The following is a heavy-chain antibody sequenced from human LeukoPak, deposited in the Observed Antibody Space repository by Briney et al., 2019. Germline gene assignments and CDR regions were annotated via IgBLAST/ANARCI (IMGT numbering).Heavy chain of an antibody. CDR1: GFTFSSYG. D-gene: IGHD1-26*01. Sequence: TGGSLRLSCAASGFTFSSYGMHWVRQAPGKGLEWVAVIWYDGSNKYYADSVEGRFTISRDNSKNTLYLQMNSLRAEDTAVYYCARVSGEYYYYGMDVWGQGTTVTVSS. V-gene: IGHV3-33*01. J-gene: IGHJ6*02. CDR2: IWYDGSNK. CDR3: ARVSGEYYYYGMDV.